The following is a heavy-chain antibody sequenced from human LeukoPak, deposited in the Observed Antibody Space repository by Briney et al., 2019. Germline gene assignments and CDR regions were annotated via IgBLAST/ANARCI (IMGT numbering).Heavy chain of an antibody. D-gene: IGHD2-21*02. Sequence: PGTSLRLSCAASGFTFSNYGMHWVRQAPGKGLEWVAVIWYDGSNKYYADSVKGRFTISRDNSKNTLYLQMNSLRAEDTAVYYCARVYCGGDCYLDYWGQGTLVTVSS. CDR2: IWYDGSNK. CDR1: GFTFSNYG. CDR3: ARVYCGGDCYLDY. V-gene: IGHV3-33*01. J-gene: IGHJ4*02.